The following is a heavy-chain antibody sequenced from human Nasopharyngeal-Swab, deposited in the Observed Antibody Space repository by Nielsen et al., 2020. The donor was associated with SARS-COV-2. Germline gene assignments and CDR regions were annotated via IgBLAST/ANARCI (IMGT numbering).Heavy chain of an antibody. CDR3: TRDGLNGYYDSSGYPLRDGMDV. CDR2: ITSSSSTI. V-gene: IGHV3-48*02. Sequence: GESLKISCAASQFNLTKYNMHWVRQAPGKGLEWVSYITSSSSTIYYADSVKGRFAISSDNAENALYLQMNSLRDEDTAVYYCTRDGLNGYYDSSGYPLRDGMDVWGQGTTVTVSS. D-gene: IGHD3-22*01. J-gene: IGHJ6*02. CDR1: QFNLTKYN.